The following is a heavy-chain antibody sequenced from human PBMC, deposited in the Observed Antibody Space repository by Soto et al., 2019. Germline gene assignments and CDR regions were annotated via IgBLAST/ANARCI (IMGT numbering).Heavy chain of an antibody. CDR1: GFTFSSYS. V-gene: IGHV3-21*04. Sequence: PGGSLRLSCAASGFTFSSYSMNWVRQAPGKGLEWVSSISSSSSYIYYADSVKGRFTISRDNAKNSLYLQMNSLRAEDTAVYYCARTTVAQGYYGMDVWGQGTTVTVSS. J-gene: IGHJ6*02. CDR2: ISSSSSYI. D-gene: IGHD4-17*01. CDR3: ARTTVAQGYYGMDV.